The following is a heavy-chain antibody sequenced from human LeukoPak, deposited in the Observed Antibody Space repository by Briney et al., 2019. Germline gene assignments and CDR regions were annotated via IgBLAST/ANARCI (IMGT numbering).Heavy chain of an antibody. CDR2: ISSSSSYI. CDR3: ARQGLLWFGEPLDY. V-gene: IGHV3-21*01. CDR1: GFTFSSYN. Sequence: PGGSLRLSCAASGFTFSSYNMNWVRQAPGKGLEWVSSISSSSSYIYYADSVKGRFTISRDNAKNSLYLQMNSLRAEDTAVYYCARQGLLWFGEPLDYWGQGTLVTVSS. J-gene: IGHJ4*02. D-gene: IGHD3-10*01.